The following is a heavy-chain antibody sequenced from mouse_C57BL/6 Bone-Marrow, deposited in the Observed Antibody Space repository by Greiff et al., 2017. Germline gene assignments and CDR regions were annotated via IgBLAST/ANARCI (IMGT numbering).Heavy chain of an antibody. CDR3: ARRGIYYGNYDAMDY. V-gene: IGHV1-53*01. CDR2: INPSNGGT. D-gene: IGHD2-1*01. Sequence: VQPQQPGTELVKTGASVKLSCKASGYTFTSYWMHWVKQRPGQGLEWIGNINPSNGGTNYNEKFKIKATLTVDKSSSTAYMQLSSLTSEDSAVYYCARRGIYYGNYDAMDYWGQGTSVTVSS. J-gene: IGHJ4*01. CDR1: GYTFTSYW.